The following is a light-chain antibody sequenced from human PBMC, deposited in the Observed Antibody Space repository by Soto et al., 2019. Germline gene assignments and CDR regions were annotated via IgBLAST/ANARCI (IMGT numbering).Light chain of an antibody. CDR1: QSVSSNN. J-gene: IGKJ3*01. V-gene: IGKV3-20*01. CDR3: QQYGSLPFT. CDR2: GAS. Sequence: EIVLTQSPGTLSLSPGERATLSCRASQSVSSNNFAWYQQKPGQAPRLLIYGASSRATGIPDRFGGSGSGTDFTLSINRLEPEDFAVFYCQQYGSLPFTFGPGTKVDIK.